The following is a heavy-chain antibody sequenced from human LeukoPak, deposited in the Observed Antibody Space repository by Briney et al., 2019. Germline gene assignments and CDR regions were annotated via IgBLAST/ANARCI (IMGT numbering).Heavy chain of an antibody. Sequence: PGGSLRLSCAASGFTFSSYAMSWVRQAPGKGLEWVSAISGSGGSTYYADSVKGRFTISIDNSKNTLYLQMNSLRAEDTAVYYCAKRYCSSTSCYNYYFDYWGQGTLVTVSS. CDR2: ISGSGGST. CDR1: GFTFSSYA. D-gene: IGHD2-2*01. V-gene: IGHV3-23*01. J-gene: IGHJ4*02. CDR3: AKRYCSSTSCYNYYFDY.